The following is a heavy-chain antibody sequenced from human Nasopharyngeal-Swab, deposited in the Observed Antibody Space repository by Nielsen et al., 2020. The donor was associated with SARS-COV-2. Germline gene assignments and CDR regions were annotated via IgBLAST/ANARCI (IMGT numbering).Heavy chain of an antibody. V-gene: IGHV4-34*01. D-gene: IGHD2-15*01. J-gene: IGHJ6*03. Sequence: SETLSLTCAVSGGSFSGYYWSWIRQPPGKRLEWIGEINHSGSTNYNLSLKSRVAISVDTSKNQFSLKLSSVTAADTAVYYCARGGRDIVVVVAIMFYYYYMDVWGKGTTVTVSS. CDR1: GGSFSGYY. CDR3: ARGGRDIVVVVAIMFYYYYMDV. CDR2: INHSGST.